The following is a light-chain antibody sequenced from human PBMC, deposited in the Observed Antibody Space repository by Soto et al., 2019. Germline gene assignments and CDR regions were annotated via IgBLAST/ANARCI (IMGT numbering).Light chain of an antibody. CDR1: SGDVGGYNY. J-gene: IGLJ3*02. CDR2: EVT. V-gene: IGLV2-8*01. Sequence: QAVLTQPPSAAGSPGQSVTISCTGTSGDVGGYNYVSWYQQHPGKAPKLMVYEVTQRPAGVPDRFSGSKSVNTASLTVSGLQAEDEAYYYCSSYAGSNNLLFGGGTKLTV. CDR3: SSYAGSNNLL.